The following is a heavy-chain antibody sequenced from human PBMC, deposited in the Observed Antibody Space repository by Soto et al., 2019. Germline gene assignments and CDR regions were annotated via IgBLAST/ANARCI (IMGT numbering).Heavy chain of an antibody. J-gene: IGHJ6*02. Sequence: QPGGSLRLSCAASGFTFSGSAMHWVRQASGKGLEWVGRIRSKANSYATAYAASVKGRFTISRDDSKNTAYLQMNSLKTEDTAVYYCTRQGGWELGYYYYGMDVWGQGTTVTVSS. D-gene: IGHD1-26*01. CDR2: IRSKANSYAT. V-gene: IGHV3-73*01. CDR3: TRQGGWELGYYYYGMDV. CDR1: GFTFSGSA.